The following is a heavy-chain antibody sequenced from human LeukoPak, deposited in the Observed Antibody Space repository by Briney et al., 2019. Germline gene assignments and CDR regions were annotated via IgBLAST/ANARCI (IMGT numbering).Heavy chain of an antibody. CDR1: GYTFTIYG. J-gene: IGHJ6*03. D-gene: IGHD2-2*01. Sequence: AASVTVSCRASGYTFTIYGISWVRQAPGQGREWMGWISAYNGNTNYTQKFQGRVTITADESTSTAYMELSSLRSEDTAVYYCARVDCSSTSCRNNNYYYYMDVWGKGTTVTISS. CDR2: ISAYNGNT. V-gene: IGHV1-18*01. CDR3: ARVDCSSTSCRNNNYYYYMDV.